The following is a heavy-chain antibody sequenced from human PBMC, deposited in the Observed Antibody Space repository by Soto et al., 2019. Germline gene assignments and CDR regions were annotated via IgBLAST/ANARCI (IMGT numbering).Heavy chain of an antibody. Sequence: EVQLVESGGGSVQPGGSLRLSCVGSGITFSNYWMHWVRQVPGKGPVWVSRVSPDGSSSSYADFVKGRFIVSRDNAKNVAYVQVNSLRADDTAVYYCATGGYSYGWGYWGQGTLVTVSS. CDR2: VSPDGSSS. D-gene: IGHD5-18*01. J-gene: IGHJ4*02. CDR1: GITFSNYW. CDR3: ATGGYSYGWGY. V-gene: IGHV3-74*01.